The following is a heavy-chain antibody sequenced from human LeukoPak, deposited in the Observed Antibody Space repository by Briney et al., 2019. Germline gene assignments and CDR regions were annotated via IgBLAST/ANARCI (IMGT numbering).Heavy chain of an antibody. CDR3: ARGRSGYRPDY. J-gene: IGHJ4*02. D-gene: IGHD3-22*01. Sequence: PGGSLRLSCAASGFTFSSYSMSWVRQAPGKGLEWVSYISSSSSTIYYADSVKGRFTISRDNAKNSLYLQMNSLRAEDTAVYYCARGRSGYRPDYWGQGTLVTVSS. CDR1: GFTFSSYS. CDR2: ISSSSSTI. V-gene: IGHV3-48*04.